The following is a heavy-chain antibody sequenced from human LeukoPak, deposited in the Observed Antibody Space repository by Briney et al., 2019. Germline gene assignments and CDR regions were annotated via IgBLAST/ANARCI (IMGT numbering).Heavy chain of an antibody. Sequence: GGSLRLSCAASGFTFSSYAMSWVRQAPGKGLEWVSAISGSGGSTYYADSVKGRFTISRDNSKNTLYLQMNSLRAEDTAVYYCAKDAAWGDSSGYYSPLDYWGQGTLVTVSS. V-gene: IGHV3-23*01. CDR3: AKDAAWGDSSGYYSPLDY. CDR2: ISGSGGST. J-gene: IGHJ4*02. D-gene: IGHD3-22*01. CDR1: GFTFSSYA.